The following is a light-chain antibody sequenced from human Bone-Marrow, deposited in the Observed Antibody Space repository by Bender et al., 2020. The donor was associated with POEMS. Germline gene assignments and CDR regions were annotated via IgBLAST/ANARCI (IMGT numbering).Light chain of an antibody. CDR3: CSYATTTTWA. V-gene: IGLV2-23*02. Sequence: QSAPTQPASVSGSPGQSITISCTGTSSDVGRYNLVSWYQQHPGKAPKFILYEVNKRPSGVSDRFSGSKSGNTASLTISGLQPEDGADYHCCSYATTTTWAFGGGTKVTVL. CDR2: EVN. CDR1: SSDVGRYNL. J-gene: IGLJ3*02.